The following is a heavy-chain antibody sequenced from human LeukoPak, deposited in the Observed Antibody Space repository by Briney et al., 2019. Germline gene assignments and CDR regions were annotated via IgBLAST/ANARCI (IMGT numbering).Heavy chain of an antibody. CDR3: ARDQEGFDY. V-gene: IGHV1-46*01. CDR2: IYPRDGST. Sequence: ASVKVSCKASGYTFTSYGISWVRQAPGQGLEWMGMIYPRDGSTSYAQKFQGRVTVTRDTSTGTVHMELSGLRSEDTAVYYCARDQEGFDYWGQGTLVTVSS. J-gene: IGHJ4*02. CDR1: GYTFTSYG.